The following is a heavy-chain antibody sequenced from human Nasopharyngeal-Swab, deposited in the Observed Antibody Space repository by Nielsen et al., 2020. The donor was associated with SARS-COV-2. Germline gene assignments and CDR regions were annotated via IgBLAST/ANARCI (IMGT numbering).Heavy chain of an antibody. D-gene: IGHD3-3*01. CDR2: IIPIFGTA. J-gene: IGHJ4*02. CDR3: ARGGITIFGVVSNLDY. Sequence: WVRQAPGQGLEWMGGIIPIFGTANYAQKFQGRVTITADESTSTAYMELSSLRSEDTAVYYCARGGITIFGVVSNLDYWGQGTLVTV. V-gene: IGHV1-69*01.